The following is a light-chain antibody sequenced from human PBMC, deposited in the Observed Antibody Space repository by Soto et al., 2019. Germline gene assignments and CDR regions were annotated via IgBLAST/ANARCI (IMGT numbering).Light chain of an antibody. CDR1: QSVSSN. Sequence: EIVLTQSPGTLSLSPGERATLSCRASQSVSSNLAWYQQKPGQAPRLLIYGVYNRATGIPDRFSGSGSATDFTLTISRLEPEDFAVYYCQQYGSSGTFGQGTKVDIK. V-gene: IGKV3-20*01. CDR2: GVY. CDR3: QQYGSSGT. J-gene: IGKJ1*01.